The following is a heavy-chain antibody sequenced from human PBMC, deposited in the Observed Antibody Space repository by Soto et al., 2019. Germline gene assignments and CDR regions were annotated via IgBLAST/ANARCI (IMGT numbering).Heavy chain of an antibody. CDR1: GYTFTNHH. Sequence: QVQLAQSGAEVKKPGASVRVSCKASGYTFTNHHMHWVRQVPGEGLEWMGTINPRGGGTNSPQKSQXTXTXXRDTSTRTAFMELSRLTYDDTSLYSCCTLDSGQGYWGQATLVTVSS. CDR3: CTLDSGQGY. J-gene: IGHJ4*02. V-gene: IGHV1-46*01. D-gene: IGHD2-8*01. CDR2: INPRGGGT.